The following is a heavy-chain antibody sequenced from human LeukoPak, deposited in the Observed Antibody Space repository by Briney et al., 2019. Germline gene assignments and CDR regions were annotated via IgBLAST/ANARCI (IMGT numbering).Heavy chain of an antibody. CDR3: AITMIVVAHDY. CDR2: ISSTGDNV. V-gene: IGHV3-48*03. J-gene: IGHJ4*02. D-gene: IGHD3-22*01. Sequence: PGGSLRLSCAGSGFSFSSYEMNWVRQAPGKGLEWVSLISSTGDNVYYADSVKGRFTISRDNAKNSLYLQMNSLRAEDTAVYYCAITMIVVAHDYWGQGTLVTVSS. CDR1: GFSFSSYE.